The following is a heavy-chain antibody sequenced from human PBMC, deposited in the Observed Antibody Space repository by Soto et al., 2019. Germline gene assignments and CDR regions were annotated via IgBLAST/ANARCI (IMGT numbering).Heavy chain of an antibody. V-gene: IGHV3-53*01. Sequence: GGSLRLSCAASGFTVRNNYMSWVRQAPGKGLEWVSVIYSGGSTYYADSVKGRFTISRDNSKNTLYLQMNSLRAEDTAVYYCARVGYAVTTGGAFDIWGQGTMVTVSS. CDR3: ARVGYAVTTGGAFDI. D-gene: IGHD4-17*01. J-gene: IGHJ3*02. CDR1: GFTVRNNY. CDR2: IYSGGST.